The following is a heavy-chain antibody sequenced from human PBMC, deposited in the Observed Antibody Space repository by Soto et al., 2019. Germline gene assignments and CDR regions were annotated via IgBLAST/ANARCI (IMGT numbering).Heavy chain of an antibody. D-gene: IGHD5-12*01. J-gene: IGHJ6*03. Sequence: QVQLVQSGAEVRKPGASVTVSCRSSGDSFNDYYIHWERQAPGQGFEWMGWINPNGGVTKYAQKFQGWVSMTRDTSIRXVYMQLXRLRSDXTXVYYCARESGGATATLDYYYFYMDVWGTGTTVTVSS. CDR1: GDSFNDYY. CDR2: INPNGGVT. CDR3: ARESGGATATLDYYYFYMDV. V-gene: IGHV1-2*04.